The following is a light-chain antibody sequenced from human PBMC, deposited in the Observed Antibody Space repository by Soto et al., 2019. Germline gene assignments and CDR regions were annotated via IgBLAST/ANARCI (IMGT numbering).Light chain of an antibody. Sequence: DIQMTQSPSSLSASVGDRVTITCRASRDITDYLAWYQQKPGQVPKLLIYAASTLQSGVPSRFTASGSGTDFTLTIPGLQPEDFATYSCQNYNSAPWTFGQGTKVEF. CDR3: QNYNSAPWT. J-gene: IGKJ1*01. CDR2: AAS. V-gene: IGKV1-27*01. CDR1: RDITDY.